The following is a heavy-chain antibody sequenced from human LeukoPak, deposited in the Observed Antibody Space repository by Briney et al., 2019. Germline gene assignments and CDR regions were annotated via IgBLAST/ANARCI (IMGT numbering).Heavy chain of an antibody. CDR2: INPNSGGT. J-gene: IGHJ3*02. CDR3: ARVVSYDSSGYYYGPDAFDI. Sequence: ASVKVSCKASGYTFTGYYMHWVRQAPGQGLEWMGWINPNSGGTNYAQKFQGRVTMTRDTSISTAYMELSRLRSDDTAVYYCARVVSYDSSGYYYGPDAFDIWGQGTMVTVSS. CDR1: GYTFTGYY. V-gene: IGHV1-2*02. D-gene: IGHD3-22*01.